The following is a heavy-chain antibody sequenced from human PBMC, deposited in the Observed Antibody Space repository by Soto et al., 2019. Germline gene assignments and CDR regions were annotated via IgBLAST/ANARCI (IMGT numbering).Heavy chain of an antibody. CDR1: GYTFTSYG. J-gene: IGHJ6*02. CDR2: ISAYNGNT. Sequence: ASVKVSCKASGYTFTSYGISWVRQAPGQGLEWMGWISAYNGNTNYAQKLQGRVTMTTDTSTSTAYMELRSLRSDDTAVYYCARVLAVQVWSGGYYYGLGGSDRGTRITVAS. D-gene: IGHD3-10*02. CDR3: ARVLAVQVWSGGYYYGLGG. V-gene: IGHV1-18*01.